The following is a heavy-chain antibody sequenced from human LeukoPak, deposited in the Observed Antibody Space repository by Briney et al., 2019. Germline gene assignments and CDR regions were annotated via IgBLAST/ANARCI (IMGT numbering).Heavy chain of an antibody. J-gene: IGHJ4*02. D-gene: IGHD3-3*01. Sequence: SETLSLTCTVSGYSISSGYYWGWIRQPPGKGLEWIGSIYHSGSTIYNPSLKSRVTISVDTSKNQFSLKLSSVTAADTAVYYCARTYYDFWSGYIHYFDYWGQGTLVTVSS. CDR3: ARTYYDFWSGYIHYFDY. CDR2: IYHSGST. V-gene: IGHV4-38-2*02. CDR1: GYSISSGYY.